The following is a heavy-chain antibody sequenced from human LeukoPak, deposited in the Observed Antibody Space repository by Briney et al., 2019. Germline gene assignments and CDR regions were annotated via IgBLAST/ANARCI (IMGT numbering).Heavy chain of an antibody. Sequence: GGSLRLSCAGSGFMFSSYSMTWVRQAPGKGLEWISYISSISRTTHYADSVQGRFTLSRDNGKNSLYLQMNSLRAEDTAIYYCAKGKYYSSWGQGTLVIVSS. CDR3: AKGKYYSS. D-gene: IGHD3-10*01. V-gene: IGHV3-48*01. CDR2: ISSISRTT. CDR1: GFMFSSYS. J-gene: IGHJ4*02.